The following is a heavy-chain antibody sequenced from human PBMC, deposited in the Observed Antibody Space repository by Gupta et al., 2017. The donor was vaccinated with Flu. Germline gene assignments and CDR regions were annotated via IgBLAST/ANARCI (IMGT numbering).Heavy chain of an antibody. CDR3: ARIDHDYGDYNDWFDP. CDR2: IIPIFGTA. Sequence: PGQGLEWMGGIIPIFGTANYAQKFQGRVTITADESTSTAYMELSSLRSEDTAVYYCARIDHDYGDYNDWFDPWGQGTLVTVSS. V-gene: IGHV1-69*01. D-gene: IGHD4-17*01. J-gene: IGHJ5*02.